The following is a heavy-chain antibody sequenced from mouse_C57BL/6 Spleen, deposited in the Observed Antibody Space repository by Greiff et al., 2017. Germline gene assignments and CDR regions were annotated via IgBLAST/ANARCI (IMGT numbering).Heavy chain of an antibody. CDR2: IYPSSGNT. CDR1: GYTFTSYW. CDR3: ASEGDYDDSCSNKDFDV. Sequence: VQLQQSGAELARPGASVKLSCKASGYTFTSYWMRWVKQRTGQGLEWIGDIYPSSGNTYYNQKFKGKATLTADKSSSTAYMQLRSLTSEDSAVYFCASEGDYDDSCSNKDFDVWGKGTTLTVSS. D-gene: IGHD1-1*01. J-gene: IGHJ1*03. V-gene: IGHV1-81*01.